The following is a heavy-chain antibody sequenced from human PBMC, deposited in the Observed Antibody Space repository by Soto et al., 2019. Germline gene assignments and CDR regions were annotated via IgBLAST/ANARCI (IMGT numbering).Heavy chain of an antibody. CDR2: IYFSGST. J-gene: IGHJ4*02. D-gene: IGHD3-16*01. Sequence: PSETLSLTCTVSGGSIGSGDYYWSWNRQPPGKGLEWIGYIYFSGSTYYNPSLTSRVTISVDTSKNQFSLKLRSVTAADTAVYYCARVLLEGGLDYWGQGTLVTVPS. CDR3: ARVLLEGGLDY. CDR1: GGSIGSGDYY. V-gene: IGHV4-30-4*01.